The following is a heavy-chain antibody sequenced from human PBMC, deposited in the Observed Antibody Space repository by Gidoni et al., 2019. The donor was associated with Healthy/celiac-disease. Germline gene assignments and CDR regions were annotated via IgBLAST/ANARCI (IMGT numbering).Heavy chain of an antibody. J-gene: IGHJ6*02. CDR2: IWYDGSNK. Sequence: QVQLVESGGGVVQPGRSLSLSCAASGLTFSSYGMHWVRQAPGKGLGWVAVIWYDGSNKYYADSVKCRFTISRDNSKNTLYLQMNSLRAEDTAVYYCARPLFSRDYYYGMDVWGQGTTVTVSS. CDR3: ARPLFSRDYYYGMDV. V-gene: IGHV3-33*01. CDR1: GLTFSSYG.